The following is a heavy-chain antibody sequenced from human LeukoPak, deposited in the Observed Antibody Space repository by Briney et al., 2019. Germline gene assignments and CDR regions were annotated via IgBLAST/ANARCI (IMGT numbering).Heavy chain of an antibody. CDR2: IWSDGSNK. J-gene: IGHJ4*02. CDR1: GFTFSYYG. D-gene: IGHD2-21*01. V-gene: IGHV3-33*01. CDR3: ARSRSSTFSYSDY. Sequence: PGGSLRLSCAASGFTFSYYGMHWVRQAPGKGLEWLAVIWSDGSNKYYADSAKGRFTISRDNSKNTLYLEMNSLRGGDTAVYFCARSRSSTFSYSDYWGQGTLVTVSS.